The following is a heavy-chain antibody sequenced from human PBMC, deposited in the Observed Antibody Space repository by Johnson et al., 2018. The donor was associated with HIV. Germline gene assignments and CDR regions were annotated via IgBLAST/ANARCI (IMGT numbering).Heavy chain of an antibody. J-gene: IGHJ3*02. Sequence: MLFVESGGGLVQPGGSLRLSCAASGFTFSNYDMHWVRQATGKGLDWVSAIGTAGDTYYPGSVKGRFTISRENAKNSLYLQMNSLRAGDTAVYYCARESPGYAFDIWGQGTMVTVSS. CDR2: IGTAGDT. V-gene: IGHV3-13*01. D-gene: IGHD1-1*01. CDR3: ARESPGYAFDI. CDR1: GFTFSNYD.